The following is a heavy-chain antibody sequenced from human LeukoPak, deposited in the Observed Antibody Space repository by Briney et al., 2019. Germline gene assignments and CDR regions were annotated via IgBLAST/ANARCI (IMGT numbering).Heavy chain of an antibody. CDR3: ARDGYDSSDYYFDY. Sequence: SVKVSCKASGGTFSSYAISWVRQAPGQGLEWMGEIISIFGTADYAQKFQGRVTITADESTSTAYMELSSLRSEDTAVYYCARDGYDSSDYYFDYWGQGTLVTVSS. CDR2: IISIFGTA. V-gene: IGHV1-69*01. CDR1: GGTFSSYA. D-gene: IGHD3-22*01. J-gene: IGHJ4*02.